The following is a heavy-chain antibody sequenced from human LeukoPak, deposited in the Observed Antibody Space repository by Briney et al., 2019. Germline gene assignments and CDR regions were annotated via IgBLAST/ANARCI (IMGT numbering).Heavy chain of an antibody. CDR2: IYYSGST. D-gene: IGHD6-6*01. Sequence: SETLSLTCTVSGGSISSYYWSWIRQPPRKGLEWIGYIYYSGSTNYNPSLKSRVTISVDTSKNQFSLKLSSVTAADTAVYYCARWDIAARHIDYWGQGTLVTVSS. V-gene: IGHV4-59*01. J-gene: IGHJ4*02. CDR3: ARWDIAARHIDY. CDR1: GGSISSYY.